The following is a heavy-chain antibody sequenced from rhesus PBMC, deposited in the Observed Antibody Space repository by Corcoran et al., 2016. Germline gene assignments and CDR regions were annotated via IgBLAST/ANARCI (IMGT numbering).Heavy chain of an antibody. V-gene: IGHV4S10*01. D-gene: IGHD6-25*01. Sequence: QVQLQESGPGVVKPSETLSLTCAVSGGSISDSYRWSWIRQPPGKGLEWIGYIYGSSTSTNYNPSPKSRVTISKDTSKSQFSLKLGSVTAADTAVYYCARVLAGDWGQGVLVTVSS. CDR2: IYGSSTST. CDR1: GGSISDSYR. J-gene: IGHJ4*01. CDR3: ARVLAGD.